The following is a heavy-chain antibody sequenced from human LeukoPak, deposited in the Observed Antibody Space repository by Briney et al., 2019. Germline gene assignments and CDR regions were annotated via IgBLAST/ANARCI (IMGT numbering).Heavy chain of an antibody. J-gene: IGHJ4*02. Sequence: ASVKVSCKASGYTFTNYFIHWVRQAPGQGLESMGLINPSDGSTSYAQNFQGRITMTRDTSTSTVYMELSSLRSEDTAVYYCARDGSSYGHLYWGQGTLVTVSS. CDR2: INPSDGST. CDR1: GYTFTNYF. CDR3: ARDGSSYGHLY. V-gene: IGHV1-46*01. D-gene: IGHD5-18*01.